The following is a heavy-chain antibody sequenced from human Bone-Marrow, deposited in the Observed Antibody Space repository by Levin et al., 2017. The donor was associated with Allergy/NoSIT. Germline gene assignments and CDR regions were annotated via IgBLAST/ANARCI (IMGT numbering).Heavy chain of an antibody. CDR3: ASSLRLGFGFDP. J-gene: IGHJ5*02. CDR2: INAGNGNT. V-gene: IGHV1-3*01. Sequence: PRASVKVSCKASGYTFTSYAMHWVRQAPGQRLEWMGWINAGNGNTKYSQKFQGRVTITRDTSASTAYMELSSLRSEDTAVYYCASSLRLGFGFDPWGQGTLVTVSS. D-gene: IGHD5-12*01. CDR1: GYTFTSYA.